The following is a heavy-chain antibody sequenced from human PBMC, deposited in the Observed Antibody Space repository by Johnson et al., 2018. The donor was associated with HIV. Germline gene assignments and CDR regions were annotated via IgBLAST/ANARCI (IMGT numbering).Heavy chain of an antibody. V-gene: IGHV3-30*02. CDR3: AKDQWEQTLNAFDI. CDR1: GFTFSSYG. CDR2: IWYDGSNK. D-gene: IGHD1-26*01. J-gene: IGHJ3*02. Sequence: QMLLVESGGGLVKPGGSLRLSCAASGFTFSSYGMHWVRQAPGKGLEWVAVIWYDGSNKYYADSVKGRFTISRDNSKNTLYLQMNSLRAEDTAVYYCAKDQWEQTLNAFDIWGQGTMVTVSS.